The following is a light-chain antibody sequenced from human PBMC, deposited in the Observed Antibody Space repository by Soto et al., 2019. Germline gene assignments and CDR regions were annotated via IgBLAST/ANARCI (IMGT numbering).Light chain of an antibody. CDR3: SSYGGSNNLI. V-gene: IGLV2-8*01. Sequence: QSALTQPPYASGSPGQSVTISCTGTSSDVGGYNYVSWYQQHPGKAPKLMIYDVSERPSGVPDRFSGSKSGNTASLTVSGLQAEDEADYYCSSYGGSNNLIFGGGTKLTVL. J-gene: IGLJ2*01. CDR2: DVS. CDR1: SSDVGGYNY.